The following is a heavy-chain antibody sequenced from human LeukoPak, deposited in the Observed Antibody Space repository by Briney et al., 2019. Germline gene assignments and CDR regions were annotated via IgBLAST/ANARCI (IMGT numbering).Heavy chain of an antibody. J-gene: IGHJ4*02. CDR1: GFTFIDYD. CDR2: IGIRGDT. Sequence: GGSLRLSCAASGFTFIDYDMHWVRQVIGKGLEWVSAIGIRGDTQYSGSVKGRLTISRENAESSLYLQMNSLRAEDTAVYYCASGGMQVSGIDEFDYWGQGNLVTVSS. D-gene: IGHD6-19*01. CDR3: ASGGMQVSGIDEFDY. V-gene: IGHV3-13*01.